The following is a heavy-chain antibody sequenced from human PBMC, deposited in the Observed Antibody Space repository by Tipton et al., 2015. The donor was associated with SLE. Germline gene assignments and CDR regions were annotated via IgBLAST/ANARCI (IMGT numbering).Heavy chain of an antibody. CDR2: ISYDGSNK. Sequence: SLRLSCAASGFTFSRYAMHGVRQAPGKGMEWVAVISYDGSNKYYADSVKGRFTISRDNSKNTLYLQMNSLRAEDTAVYYCARGAYCGGDCYFYYFDYWGQGTLVTVSS. CDR3: ARGAYCGGDCYFYYFDY. V-gene: IGHV3-30*04. D-gene: IGHD2-21*01. J-gene: IGHJ4*02. CDR1: GFTFSRYA.